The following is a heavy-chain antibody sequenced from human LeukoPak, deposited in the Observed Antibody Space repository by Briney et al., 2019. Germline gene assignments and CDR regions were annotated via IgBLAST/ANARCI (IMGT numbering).Heavy chain of an antibody. J-gene: IGHJ4*02. CDR2: INPKSGGT. Sequence: ASVKVSCKASGYTFTDYYIHWVRQAPGQGLEWMGWINPKSGGTNYAQKFQGRVTMTRDTSISTAYMELSGLRSDDTAVYYCARGPSLGHDYWGQGTLVTVSS. D-gene: IGHD3-16*01. CDR3: ARGPSLGHDY. V-gene: IGHV1-2*02. CDR1: GYTFTDYY.